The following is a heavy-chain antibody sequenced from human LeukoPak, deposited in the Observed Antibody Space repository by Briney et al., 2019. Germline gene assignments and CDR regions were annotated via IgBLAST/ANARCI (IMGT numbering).Heavy chain of an antibody. D-gene: IGHD3-16*02. Sequence: SETLSLTCTVCGGSISSYYGSWIRQPPGKGVEWVGYIYDSGGTDYNPSLKSRVTISVDTTKNLFSLKLSSVTAADTAVYYCARSPPFYDYVWGSYRFQGLFDYWGQGTLVTVSS. CDR3: ARSPPFYDYVWGSYRFQGLFDY. CDR2: IYDSGGT. V-gene: IGHV4-59*01. CDR1: GGSISSYY. J-gene: IGHJ4*02.